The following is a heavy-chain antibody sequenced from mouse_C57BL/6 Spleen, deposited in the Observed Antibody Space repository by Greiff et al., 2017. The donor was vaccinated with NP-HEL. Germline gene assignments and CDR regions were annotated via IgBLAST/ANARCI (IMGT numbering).Heavy chain of an antibody. D-gene: IGHD1-1*02. Sequence: VQLQQSGAELVMPGASVKLSCKASGYTFTSYWMHWVKQRPGQGLEWIGEIDPSDSYTNYNQKFKGKSTLTVDKSSSTAYMQLSSLTSEDSAVDDCARGNYAKRSLDCDYWGQGTTLTVSS. V-gene: IGHV1-69*01. J-gene: IGHJ2*01. CDR2: IDPSDSYT. CDR1: GYTFTSYW. CDR3: ARGNYAKRSLDCDY.